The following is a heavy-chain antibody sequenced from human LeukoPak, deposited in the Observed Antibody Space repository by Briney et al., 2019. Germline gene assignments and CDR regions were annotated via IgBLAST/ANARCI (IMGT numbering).Heavy chain of an antibody. D-gene: IGHD2-21*02. CDR3: ERVRYCGGDCTSYMDV. J-gene: IGHJ6*03. CDR1: GGSISSYY. CDR2: ISDSGSS. V-gene: IGHV4-59*01. Sequence: SETLSLTCTVSGGSISSYYWSWIRQPPGKGLEWIGYISDSGSSNYNPSLKSRVTISVDTSKKQFSLNLYSVTAADTAFYYCERVRYCGGDCTSYMDVWGKGTTVTVSS.